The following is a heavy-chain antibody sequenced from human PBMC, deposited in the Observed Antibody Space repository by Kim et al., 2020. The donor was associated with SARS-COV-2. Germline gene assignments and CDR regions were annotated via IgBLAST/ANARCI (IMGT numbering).Heavy chain of an antibody. CDR3: ARHPRYLDWFDP. Sequence: SETLSLTCTVSGDSISSSDFYWGWIRQPPGKDLEWIGSTHNSGTTYYNPSLKSRVTISVDTSKNQFSLRLSSVTAADTAVYYCARHPRYLDWFDPWGQGTLVTVSS. CDR1: GDSISSSDFY. V-gene: IGHV4-39*01. D-gene: IGHD5-18*01. J-gene: IGHJ5*02. CDR2: THNSGTT.